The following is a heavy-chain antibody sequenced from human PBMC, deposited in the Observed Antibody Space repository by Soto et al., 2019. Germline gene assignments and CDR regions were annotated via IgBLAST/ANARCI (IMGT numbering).Heavy chain of an antibody. Sequence: QVQLGESGGGVVQPGRSLRLSCAASGFSFRNYGMHWVRQAPGKGLEWVAFISFDGSNKYYADSVKGRFTISRDNSKNTLFLQVSSLRPEDTSVYYCAAGVGWADYWGQGTLVIVSS. CDR2: ISFDGSNK. D-gene: IGHD1-26*01. CDR1: GFSFRNYG. J-gene: IGHJ4*02. CDR3: AAGVGWADY. V-gene: IGHV3-30*03.